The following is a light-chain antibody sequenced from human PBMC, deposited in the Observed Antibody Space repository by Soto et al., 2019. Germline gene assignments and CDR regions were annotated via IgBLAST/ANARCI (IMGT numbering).Light chain of an antibody. CDR3: QKYGSSWT. CDR2: GAS. CDR1: KSVSSSY. V-gene: IGKV3-20*01. J-gene: IGKJ1*01. Sequence: EILLTQSPGTRCLSPGDRATLSCRASKSVSSSYLAWYQQTPGQAPRLLIYGASSRATGIPDRFSGSGSGTDFTLTISRLAPEDFAVYYCQKYGSSWTFGQGTKVDI.